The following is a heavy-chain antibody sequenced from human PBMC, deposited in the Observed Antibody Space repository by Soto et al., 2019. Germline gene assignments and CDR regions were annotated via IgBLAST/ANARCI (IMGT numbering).Heavy chain of an antibody. Sequence: QPGGSLRLSCAASGFTFSSYAMHWVRQAPGKGLEWVAVISYDGSNKYYADSVKGRFTISRDNSKNTLYLQMNSLRAEDTAVYYCAREIAAAVDYWGQGTLVTVSS. CDR1: GFTFSSYA. CDR2: ISYDGSNK. V-gene: IGHV3-30-3*01. J-gene: IGHJ4*02. D-gene: IGHD6-13*01. CDR3: AREIAAAVDY.